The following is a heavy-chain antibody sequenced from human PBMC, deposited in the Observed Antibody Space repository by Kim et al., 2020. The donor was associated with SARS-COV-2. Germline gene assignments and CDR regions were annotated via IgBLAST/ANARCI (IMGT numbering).Heavy chain of an antibody. Sequence: KFQGRVTITRDTSASTAYMEMSSLRSEDTAVYYCARRYCSSTSCFNGMDVWGQGTTVTVSS. CDR3: ARRYCSSTSCFNGMDV. J-gene: IGHJ6*02. V-gene: IGHV1-3*01. D-gene: IGHD2-2*01.